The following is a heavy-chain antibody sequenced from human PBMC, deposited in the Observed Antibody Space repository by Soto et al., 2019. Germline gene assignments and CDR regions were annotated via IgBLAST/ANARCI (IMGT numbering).Heavy chain of an antibody. D-gene: IGHD1-20*01. CDR1: GGSISSYY. V-gene: IGHV4-4*07. CDR2: IYTSGST. CDR3: ARLQITGTESSSFPWFDP. J-gene: IGHJ5*02. Sequence: SETLSLTCTVSGGSISSYYWSWIRQPAGKGLEWIGRIYTSGSTNYNPSLKSRVTMSVDTSKNQFSLKLSSVTAADTAVYYCARLQITGTESSSFPWFDPWGQGTRVTVS.